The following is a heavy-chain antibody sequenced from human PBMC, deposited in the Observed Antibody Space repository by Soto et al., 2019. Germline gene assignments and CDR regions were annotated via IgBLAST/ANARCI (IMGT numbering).Heavy chain of an antibody. Sequence: QVQLQESGPGLVKPSQTLSLTSTVSGGSISSGGYYWSWIGQHPGKGLEWIGYIYYTGNAYYNPSLKGRVTISVDTSKNQFSLRLNSVTAADTAVYYCASGNWNPNWFDPWGQGTLVTVSS. D-gene: IGHD1-1*01. J-gene: IGHJ5*02. CDR2: IYYTGNA. CDR1: GGSISSGGYY. V-gene: IGHV4-31*03. CDR3: ASGNWNPNWFDP.